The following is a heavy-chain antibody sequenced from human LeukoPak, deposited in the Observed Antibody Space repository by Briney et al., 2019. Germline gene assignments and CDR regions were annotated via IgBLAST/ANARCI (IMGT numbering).Heavy chain of an antibody. CDR3: ARESRTYYDILTGYYSPSYFDY. CDR1: GGSVNTGGYS. D-gene: IGHD3-9*01. CDR2: IFQSGNT. V-gene: IGHV4-30-2*01. Sequence: SETLSLTCAVSGGSVNTGGYSWGWMRQPPGKGLEWIGYIFQSGNTYYNPSIKSRVTISVDWSKNQFSLKVSSVTAADTAVYYCARESRTYYDILTGYYSPSYFDYWGQGTLVTVSS. J-gene: IGHJ4*02.